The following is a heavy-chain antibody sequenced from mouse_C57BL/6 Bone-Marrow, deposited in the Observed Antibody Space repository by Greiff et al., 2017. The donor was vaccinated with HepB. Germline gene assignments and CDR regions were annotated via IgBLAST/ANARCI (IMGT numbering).Heavy chain of an antibody. J-gene: IGHJ2*01. CDR3: ARWDITTVVATNYFDY. Sequence: VQLQQSGAELVKPGASVKLSCTASGFNIKDYYMHWVKQRTEQGLEWIGRIDPEDGETKYAPKFQGKATITADTSSNTAYLQLSSLTSEDTAVYYCARWDITTVVATNYFDYWGQGTTLTVSS. V-gene: IGHV14-2*01. D-gene: IGHD1-1*01. CDR1: GFNIKDYY. CDR2: IDPEDGET.